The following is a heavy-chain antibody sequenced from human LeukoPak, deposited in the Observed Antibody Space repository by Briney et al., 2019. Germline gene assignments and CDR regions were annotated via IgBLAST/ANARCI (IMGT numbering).Heavy chain of an antibody. V-gene: IGHV4-34*01. D-gene: IGHD6-19*01. Sequence: SQTLSLTCTVSGGSISSYYWSWIRQPPGKGLEWIGEINHGGSTNYNPSLKSRVTISVDTSKNQFSLELRSVTAADTAVYYCARVIAVGHGDYWGQGTLVTVSS. CDR3: ARVIAVGHGDY. CDR2: INHGGST. J-gene: IGHJ4*02. CDR1: GGSISSYY.